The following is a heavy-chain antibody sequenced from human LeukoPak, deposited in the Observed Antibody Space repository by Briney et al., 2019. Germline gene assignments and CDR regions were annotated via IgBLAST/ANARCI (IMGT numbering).Heavy chain of an antibody. D-gene: IGHD6-13*01. J-gene: IGHJ4*02. Sequence: ASVTVSCKASGYTFTVYYMHWVRQAPGQGLEWMGWINPNSGGTNYAQKFQGRVTMTRDTSISTAYMELSRLRSDDTAVYYCATTNTRRAALNNWGQGTLVTVSS. CDR1: GYTFTVYY. CDR3: ATTNTRRAALNN. V-gene: IGHV1-2*02. CDR2: INPNSGGT.